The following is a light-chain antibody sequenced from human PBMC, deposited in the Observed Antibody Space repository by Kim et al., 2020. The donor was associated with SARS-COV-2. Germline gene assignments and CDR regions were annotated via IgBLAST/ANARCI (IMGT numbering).Light chain of an antibody. CDR1: QSISSY. J-gene: IGKJ4*01. CDR3: QQSYSTPLT. Sequence: DIQMTQSPSSLSVSVGDRVTITCRASQSISSYLNWYQQKPGKAPKLLIYGASSLQSGVPSRFSGSGSGTDFTLTISSLQREDFATYYCQQSYSTPLTFGVGTKLEI. V-gene: IGKV1-39*01. CDR2: GAS.